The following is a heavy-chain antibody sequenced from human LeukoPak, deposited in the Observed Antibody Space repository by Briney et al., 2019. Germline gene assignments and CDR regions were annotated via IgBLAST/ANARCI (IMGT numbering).Heavy chain of an antibody. CDR1: GFTLSSYW. CDR3: ARGGLFRYGGTSGDF. CDR2: IKQDGSEK. Sequence: GGSLRLSCVASGFTLSSYWMSWVRQAPGKGLEWVANIKQDGSEKYYVDSVKGRFIISRDNAKNSLYLHMSSLRGDDMAVYYCARGGLFRYGGTSGDFWGQGTLVTVSS. V-gene: IGHV3-7*01. D-gene: IGHD4/OR15-4a*01. J-gene: IGHJ4*02.